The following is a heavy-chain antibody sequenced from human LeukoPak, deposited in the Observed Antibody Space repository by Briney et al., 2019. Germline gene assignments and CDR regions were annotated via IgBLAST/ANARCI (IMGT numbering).Heavy chain of an antibody. CDR2: INTDGTVT. CDR1: GFTFSKYW. CDR3: ATKQWLAPPPDS. V-gene: IGHV3-74*01. D-gene: IGHD6-19*01. J-gene: IGHJ4*02. Sequence: GGSLRLSSAASGFTFSKYWMLWVRQAPGKGLESGSRINTDGTVTTYADSVKGRFTASTDNADNTMFLQMNSVRDEDTAVYYCATKQWLAPPPDSWGQGTPVTVSS.